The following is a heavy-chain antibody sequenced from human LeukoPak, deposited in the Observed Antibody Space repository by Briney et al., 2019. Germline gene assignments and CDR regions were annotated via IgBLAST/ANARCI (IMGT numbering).Heavy chain of an antibody. D-gene: IGHD3-3*01. CDR3: VKDQGECPGSRCYLRFLEY. CDR2: VRFDQSAT. V-gene: IGHV3-30*02. J-gene: IGHJ4*02. Sequence: PGGSLRLSCAASGFNFSIYGMHWVRQAPGKGLEWVTFVRFDQSATVYADSVQGRFAISRDNSKNTVHLQMNSLRVEDTALYFCVKDQGECPGSRCYLRFLEYWGQGTLVIVSS. CDR1: GFNFSIYG.